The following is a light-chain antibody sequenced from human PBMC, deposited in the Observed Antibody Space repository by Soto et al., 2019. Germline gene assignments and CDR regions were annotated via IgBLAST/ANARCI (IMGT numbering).Light chain of an antibody. Sequence: DIQMTQSPSTLSASVGDRVTSTCRASQSISSWLAWYQQKPGKAPKLLIYKASSLESGVPSRFSGSGSGTEFTLTISSLQPDDFATYYCQQYNSYPLFGQGTKLEIK. J-gene: IGKJ2*01. CDR1: QSISSW. CDR3: QQYNSYPL. CDR2: KAS. V-gene: IGKV1-5*03.